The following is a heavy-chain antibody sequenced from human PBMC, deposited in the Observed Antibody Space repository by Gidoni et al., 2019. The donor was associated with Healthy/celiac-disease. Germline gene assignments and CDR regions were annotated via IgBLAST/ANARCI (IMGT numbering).Heavy chain of an antibody. CDR3: ARVGSGYYIERINYYMDV. Sequence: FSSYSMNWVRQAPGKGLEWVSYISSSSSTIYYADSVKGRFTISRDNAKNSLYLQMNSLRAEDTAVYYCARVGSGYYIERINYYMDVWGKGTTVTVSS. CDR2: ISSSSSTI. J-gene: IGHJ6*03. CDR1: FSSYS. V-gene: IGHV3-48*01. D-gene: IGHD3-3*01.